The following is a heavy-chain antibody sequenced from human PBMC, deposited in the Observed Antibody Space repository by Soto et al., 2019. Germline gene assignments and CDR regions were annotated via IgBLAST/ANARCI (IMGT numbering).Heavy chain of an antibody. V-gene: IGHV6-1*01. Sequence: SQTRSLTCAISGYSVSSNSAAWDWIRQSPSRGLEWLGRTYYRSKWYNDYAVSVKSRITMXPETSRNQFCLQLNSVTPEDTAVYYCARSQGDGMDVWGQGTKVNVSS. J-gene: IGHJ6*02. CDR2: TYYRSKWYN. D-gene: IGHD3-16*01. CDR3: ARSQGDGMDV. CDR1: GYSVSSNSAA.